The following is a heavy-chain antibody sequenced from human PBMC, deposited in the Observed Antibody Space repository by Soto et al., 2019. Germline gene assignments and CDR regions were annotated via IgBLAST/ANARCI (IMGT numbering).Heavy chain of an antibody. CDR1: GGSISSFH. CDR3: ARLTYYDSTGRFDY. V-gene: IGHV4-59*01. CDR2: VYYSGYT. D-gene: IGHD3-22*01. Sequence: SETLSLTCTVSGGSISSFHWSWIRQPPGRGLGWIGYVYYSGYTNYNPSLKSRVAMSIDTSKSQFSLRLNSVTAADTAVYYCARLTYYDSTGRFDYWGQGIQVTVSS. J-gene: IGHJ4*02.